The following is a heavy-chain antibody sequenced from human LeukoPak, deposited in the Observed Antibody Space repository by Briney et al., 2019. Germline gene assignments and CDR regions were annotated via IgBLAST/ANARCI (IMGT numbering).Heavy chain of an antibody. CDR2: ISSSGSTI. V-gene: IGHV3-48*03. J-gene: IGHJ6*03. Sequence: PGGSLRLSCAASGFTFSSYEMNWVRQAPGKGLEWVSYISSSGSTIYYADSVKGRFTISRDNAKNSLYLQMNSLRAEDTAVYYCARVRSSWKAVYYYMDVWGKGTTVTISS. CDR3: ARVRSSWKAVYYYMDV. CDR1: GFTFSSYE. D-gene: IGHD6-13*01.